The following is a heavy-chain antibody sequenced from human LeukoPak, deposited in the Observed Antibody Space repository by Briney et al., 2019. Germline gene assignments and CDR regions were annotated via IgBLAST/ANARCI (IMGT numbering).Heavy chain of an antibody. Sequence: PSETLSLTCTVSGGSISSGSYYWSWIRQPAGKGLEWIGRIYTSGSTNYNPSLKSRLTISVDTSKNQFSLKLSSVTAADTAVYYWAREAHSSSNNPPLTTNWFDPWGQGTLVTVSS. V-gene: IGHV4-61*02. CDR2: IYTSGST. CDR1: GGSISSGSYY. J-gene: IGHJ5*02. CDR3: AREAHSSSNNPPLTTNWFDP. D-gene: IGHD6-13*01.